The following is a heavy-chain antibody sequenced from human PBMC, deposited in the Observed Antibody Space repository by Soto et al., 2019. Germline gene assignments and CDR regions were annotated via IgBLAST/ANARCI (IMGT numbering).Heavy chain of an antibody. V-gene: IGHV1-69*01. CDR2: IIPIFGTA. CDR3: ARYPHLSNIGYCRGGSCSAHGAVDI. D-gene: IGHD2-15*01. Sequence: QVQLVQSGAEVKKPGSSVKVSCKASGGTFSSYAISWVRQAPGQGLEWMGGIIPIFGTANYAQKFQGRVTMTADETTSTAYMELRSLRSEDTAVYYCARYPHLSNIGYCRGGSCSAHGAVDIWGQGTMVTVSS. J-gene: IGHJ3*02. CDR1: GGTFSSYA.